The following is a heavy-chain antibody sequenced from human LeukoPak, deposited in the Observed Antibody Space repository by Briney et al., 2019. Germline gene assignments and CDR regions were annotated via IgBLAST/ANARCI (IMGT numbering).Heavy chain of an antibody. V-gene: IGHV3-21*01. Sequence: PGGSLRLSCAASEFTFSSYSMNWVRQAPGKGLEWVSSISSSSSYIYYADSVKGRFTISRDNAKNSLYLQMNSLRAEDTAVYYCARVDYSIGWFDPWGQGTLVTVSS. J-gene: IGHJ5*02. D-gene: IGHD4-11*01. CDR2: ISSSSSYI. CDR3: ARVDYSIGWFDP. CDR1: EFTFSSYS.